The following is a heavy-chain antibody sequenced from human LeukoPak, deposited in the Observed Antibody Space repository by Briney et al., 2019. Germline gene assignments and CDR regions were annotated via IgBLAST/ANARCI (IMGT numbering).Heavy chain of an antibody. V-gene: IGHV4-34*01. D-gene: IGHD1-26*01. J-gene: IGHJ4*02. CDR1: GGSFSGYY. Sequence: PSETLSLTCAVYGGSFSGYYWSWIRQPPGKGLEWIGEINHSGSTNYNPSLKSRVTIPVDTSKNQFSLKLSSVTAADTAVYYCARSGLRRWEYDYWGQGTLVTVSS. CDR2: INHSGST. CDR3: ARSGLRRWEYDY.